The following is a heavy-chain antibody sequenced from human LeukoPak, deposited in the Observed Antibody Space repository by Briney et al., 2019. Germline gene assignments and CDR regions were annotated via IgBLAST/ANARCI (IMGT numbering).Heavy chain of an antibody. Sequence: ASVKVSCKASGYTFVYYYIHWVRQAPGQGLEWMGVNNPAGGATSYAQNFQGRVTMTRDTSTSTVYLGLSGLRSEDTAVYYCARVRQWLSSRFDPWGQGTLVTVSS. CDR3: ARVRQWLSSRFDP. D-gene: IGHD6-19*01. CDR1: GYTFVYYY. V-gene: IGHV1-46*01. J-gene: IGHJ5*02. CDR2: NNPAGGAT.